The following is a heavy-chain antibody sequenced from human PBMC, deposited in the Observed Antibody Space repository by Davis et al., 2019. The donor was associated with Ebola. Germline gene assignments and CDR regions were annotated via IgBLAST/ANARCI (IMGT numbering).Heavy chain of an antibody. CDR1: GGSISSGGYY. V-gene: IGHV4-31*03. CDR3: ARVGKLRFLEWLRGDYYYGMDV. CDR2: VYYSGST. Sequence: MPSETLSLTCTVSGGSISSGGYYWSWIRQHPGKGLEWIGYVYYSGSTYYNPSLKSRVTISVDTSKNQFSLKVDSVTAADTAVYYCARVGKLRFLEWLRGDYYYGMDVWGQGTTVTVSS. J-gene: IGHJ6*02. D-gene: IGHD3-3*01.